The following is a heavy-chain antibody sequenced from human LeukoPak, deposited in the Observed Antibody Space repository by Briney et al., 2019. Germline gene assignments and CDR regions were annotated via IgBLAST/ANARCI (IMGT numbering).Heavy chain of an antibody. J-gene: IGHJ1*01. V-gene: IGHV4-30-2*01. D-gene: IGHD1-26*01. CDR2: IYHSGRT. CDR1: GGSISSGGYS. CDR3: ASSSGSYSADYFQH. Sequence: SHTLSLTCAVSGGSISSGGYSWSWIRPPPGKGLEWIGYIYHSGRTYYNPSLKSRVTISVARSKTQCSLKLSSVTAADTAVYYCASSSGSYSADYFQHWVQGTLVTVSA.